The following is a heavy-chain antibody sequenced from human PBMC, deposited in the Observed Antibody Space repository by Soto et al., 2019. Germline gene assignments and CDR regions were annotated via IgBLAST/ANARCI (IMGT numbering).Heavy chain of an antibody. V-gene: IGHV3-48*01. CDR2: ISSSSSTI. J-gene: IGHJ3*02. D-gene: IGHD3-16*01. CDR1: GFTFSSYS. Sequence: GGSLRLSCAASGFTFSSYSMNWVRQAPGKGLEWVSYISSSSSTIYYADSVKGRFTISRDNAKNSLYLQMNSLRAEDTAVYYCAGGSVNDAFDIWGQGTMVTVSS. CDR3: AGGSVNDAFDI.